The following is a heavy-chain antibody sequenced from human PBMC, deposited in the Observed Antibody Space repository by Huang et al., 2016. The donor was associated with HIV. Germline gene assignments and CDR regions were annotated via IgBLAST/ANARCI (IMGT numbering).Heavy chain of an antibody. V-gene: IGHV3-74*01. D-gene: IGHD3-22*01. Sequence: EVQLVESGGGLVQPGGSLRLSCAASGFSISSYWMHWVRQAPGKGRVCVSSINSDGSSTRYADSVKGRFTSSRDNAKNTLYLQMNSLRAEDTAVYYCARDPRIQSWLNFFDYWGQGTLVSVSS. CDR3: ARDPRIQSWLNFFDY. J-gene: IGHJ4*02. CDR1: GFSISSYW. CDR2: INSDGSST.